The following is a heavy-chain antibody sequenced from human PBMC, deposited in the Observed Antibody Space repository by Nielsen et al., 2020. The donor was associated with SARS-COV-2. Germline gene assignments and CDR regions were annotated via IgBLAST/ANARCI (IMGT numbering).Heavy chain of an antibody. CDR3: AKLPDGYNTDY. Sequence: SLKISCAASRFTFDDYAMHWVRQAPGKGLEWVSGISWNSGSIGYADSVKGRFTISRDNAKNSLYLQMNSLRAEDTALYYCAKLPDGYNTDYWGQGTLVTVSS. D-gene: IGHD5-24*01. J-gene: IGHJ4*02. V-gene: IGHV3-9*01. CDR1: RFTFDDYA. CDR2: ISWNSGSI.